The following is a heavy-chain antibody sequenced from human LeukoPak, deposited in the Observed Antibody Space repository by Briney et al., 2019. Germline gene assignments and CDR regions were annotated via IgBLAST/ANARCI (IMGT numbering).Heavy chain of an antibody. V-gene: IGHV3-33*01. D-gene: IGHD3-10*01. Sequence: GGALRLSCAASGFTFSSYGMHWVRQAPGKGVEGVAVIWYDGSNKYYADSVKGGFTISRDNSKNTLYLQMNSLRAEDTAVYYCARDYYYCSGSYVDYWGQGTLVTVSS. CDR2: IWYDGSNK. CDR3: ARDYYYCSGSYVDY. CDR1: GFTFSSYG. J-gene: IGHJ4*02.